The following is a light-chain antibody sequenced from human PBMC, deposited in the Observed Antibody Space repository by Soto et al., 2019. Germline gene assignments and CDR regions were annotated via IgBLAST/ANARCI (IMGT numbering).Light chain of an antibody. J-gene: IGKJ1*01. CDR3: MQGIHWPWT. CDR1: QSLVHSDGNTY. CDR2: KFS. V-gene: IGKV2-30*02. Sequence: DVVMTQSPLSLPVTLGQPASISCRSSQSLVHSDGNTYLNWFLQRPGQTPRRLIFKFSNRDSGGPDRFSGSGAGTDFTLQISRVSADDVGDYYCMQGIHWPWTFGHGPKVEIK.